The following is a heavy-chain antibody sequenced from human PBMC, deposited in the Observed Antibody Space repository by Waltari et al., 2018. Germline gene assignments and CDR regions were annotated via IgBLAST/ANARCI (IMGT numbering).Heavy chain of an antibody. CDR1: GYTFRNYY. CDR2: IDPSGGRT. CDR3: ARGRTESLWALIVY. Sequence: QLQLVQSGAEVRQPGASVKVSCKASGYTFRNYYIHRVRQAPGQGLEYLVRIDPSGGRTTYTQKFQGRITMTMDTSTTTVYMEINSLRSEDTAIYYCARGRTESLWALIVYWGQGTLLTVSS. J-gene: IGHJ4*02. D-gene: IGHD3-16*01. V-gene: IGHV1-46*01.